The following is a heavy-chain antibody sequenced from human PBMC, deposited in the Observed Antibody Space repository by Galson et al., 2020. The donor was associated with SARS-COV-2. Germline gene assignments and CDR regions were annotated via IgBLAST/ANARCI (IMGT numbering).Heavy chain of an antibody. Sequence: GGSLRLSCAASGFTFSNYSMNWVRQAPGKGLEWVSSISSSSSYIYYADSVKGRFTISRDNAKNSLYLQMNSLRAEDTAVYYCARDFMITFGGVIPHYYYYYGMDVWGQGTTVTVSS. CDR1: GFTFSNYS. CDR3: ARDFMITFGGVIPHYYYYYGMDV. V-gene: IGHV3-21*01. D-gene: IGHD3-16*02. J-gene: IGHJ6*02. CDR2: ISSSSSYI.